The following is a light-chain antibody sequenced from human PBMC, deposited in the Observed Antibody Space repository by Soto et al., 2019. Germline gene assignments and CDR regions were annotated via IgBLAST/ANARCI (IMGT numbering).Light chain of an antibody. J-gene: IGKJ2*01. Sequence: DVQMTQSPSSLSASVGDRVTITCRSSQKIASFLNWYQQRPGTAPKLLIFAASNLENGVPSRFSGRGSATDFTLTISSLQPEDFATYFCQQTYNMPVTFGQGTKLEMK. CDR2: AAS. CDR3: QQTYNMPVT. CDR1: QKIASF. V-gene: IGKV1-39*01.